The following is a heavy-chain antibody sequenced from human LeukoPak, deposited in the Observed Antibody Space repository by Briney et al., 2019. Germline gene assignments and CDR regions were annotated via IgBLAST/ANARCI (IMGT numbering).Heavy chain of an antibody. J-gene: IGHJ4*02. CDR2: INGGGGGT. D-gene: IGHD6-13*01. CDR1: GFTFSTYA. CDR3: ARDSNTWAFDY. Sequence: GGSLRLSCAASGFTFSTYAMNWVRQAPGKGLEWVSGINGGGGGTYYADSVKGRFTISRDNSKNTLYLQMSSLRAEDTAVYYCARDSNTWAFDYWGQGTLVTVSS. V-gene: IGHV3-23*01.